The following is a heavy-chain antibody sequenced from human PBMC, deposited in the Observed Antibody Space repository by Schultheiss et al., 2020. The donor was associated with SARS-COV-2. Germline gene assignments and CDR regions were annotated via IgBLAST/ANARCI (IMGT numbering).Heavy chain of an antibody. CDR2: IYHSGST. Sequence: LRLSCAVSGGSISSGGYSWSWIRQPPGKGLEWIGYIYHSGSTYYNPSLKSRVTISVDRSKNQFSLRLSSVTAADTAVYYCATGSYGMDVWGQGTTVTVSS. CDR3: ATGSYGMDV. CDR1: GGSISSGGYS. J-gene: IGHJ6*02. V-gene: IGHV4-30-2*01.